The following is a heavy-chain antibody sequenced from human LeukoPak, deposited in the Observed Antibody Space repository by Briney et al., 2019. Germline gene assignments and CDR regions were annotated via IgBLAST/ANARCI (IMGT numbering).Heavy chain of an antibody. D-gene: IGHD3-9*01. CDR3: ARDGRYFDWYLDY. CDR1: GFTFSSYS. J-gene: IGHJ4*02. CDR2: ISSSSSYI. Sequence: GGSLRLSCAASGFTFSSYSMNWVRQGPGKGLEWVSSISSSSSYIYYADSVKGRFTISRDNAKNSLYLQMNSLRAEDTAVYYCARDGRYFDWYLDYWGQGTLVTVSS. V-gene: IGHV3-21*01.